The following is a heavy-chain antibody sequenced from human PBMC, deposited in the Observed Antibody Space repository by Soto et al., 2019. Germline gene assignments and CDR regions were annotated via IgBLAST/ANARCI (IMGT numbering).Heavy chain of an antibody. D-gene: IGHD2-8*01. CDR3: ARMYGKQIDY. J-gene: IGHJ4*02. CDR1: GSNFATYW. V-gene: IGHV5-51*01. CDR2: IYPSDSDT. Sequence: PGESLKISCKSSGSNFATYWIGWVRQLPGKGLEWMGIIYPSDSDTRYSPSFHGQVTISADKSITTAYLQWSSLKASDTAMYYCARMYGKQIDYWGQGSLVTVSS.